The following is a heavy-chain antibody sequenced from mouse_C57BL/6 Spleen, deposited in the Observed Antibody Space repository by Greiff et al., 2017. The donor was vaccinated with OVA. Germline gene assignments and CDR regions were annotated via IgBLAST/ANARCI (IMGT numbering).Heavy chain of an antibody. Sequence: QVQLQQSGAELVKPGASVKISCKASGYAFSSYWMNWVKQRPGKGLEWIGQIYPGDGDTNYNGKFKGKATLTADKSSSTAYMQLSSLTSEDSAVYFCARSGGLPWYFDVWGTGTTVTVSS. J-gene: IGHJ1*03. CDR2: IYPGDGDT. CDR1: GYAFSSYW. V-gene: IGHV1-80*01. CDR3: ARSGGLPWYFDV. D-gene: IGHD2-4*01.